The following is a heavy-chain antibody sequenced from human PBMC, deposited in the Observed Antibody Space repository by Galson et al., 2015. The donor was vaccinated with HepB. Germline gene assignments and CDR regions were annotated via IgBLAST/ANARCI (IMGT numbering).Heavy chain of an antibody. CDR2: IWYDGSNK. CDR3: ARGPTGYSSSWDIDY. D-gene: IGHD6-13*01. V-gene: IGHV3-33*08. Sequence: SLRLSCAASGFTFSSYGMHWVRQAPGKGLEWVAVIWYDGSNKYYADSVKGRFTISRDNSKNTLYLQMNSLRAEDTAVYYCARGPTGYSSSWDIDYWGQGTLVTVSS. J-gene: IGHJ4*02. CDR1: GFTFSSYG.